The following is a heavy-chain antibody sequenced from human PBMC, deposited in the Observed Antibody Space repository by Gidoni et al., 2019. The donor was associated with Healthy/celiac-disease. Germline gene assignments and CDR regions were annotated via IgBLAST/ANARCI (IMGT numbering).Heavy chain of an antibody. J-gene: IGHJ4*02. CDR3: ARVSLEGQWLVLFDY. V-gene: IGHV4-38-2*01. D-gene: IGHD6-19*01. CDR2: IYHSGST. CDR1: GYSISSGYY. Sequence: QVQLQESGPGLVKPSETLSLTCAVSGYSISSGYYWGWIRQPPGKGLEWIGSIYHSGSTYYNPSLKSRVTISVDTSKNQFSLKLSSVTAADTAVYYCARVSLEGQWLVLFDYWGQGTLVTVSS.